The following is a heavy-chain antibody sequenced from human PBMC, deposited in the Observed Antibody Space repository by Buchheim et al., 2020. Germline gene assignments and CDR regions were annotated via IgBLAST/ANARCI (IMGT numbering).Heavy chain of an antibody. V-gene: IGHV4-59*01. Sequence: QVQLQESGPGLVKPSETLFLTCSVSGASISSYHWSWIRQPPGKGLEWIGYMYYTGPTDFDPSLKSRVTMSVDMSKNQFSLKLSSVTAADTAIYFCASRTDHYDGSGSWFDYWGQG. J-gene: IGHJ4*02. CDR3: ASRTDHYDGSGSWFDY. CDR1: GASISSYH. CDR2: MYYTGPT. D-gene: IGHD3-22*01.